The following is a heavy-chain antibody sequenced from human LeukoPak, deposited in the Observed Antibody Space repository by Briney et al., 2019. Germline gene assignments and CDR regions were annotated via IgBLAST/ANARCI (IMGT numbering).Heavy chain of an antibody. J-gene: IGHJ4*02. Sequence: GGSLRLSCAASAFTFSSYWMSWVRQAPGKGLELVANVNQDGRQKNYVDSVRGRSTISRDNVNNSLYLQMNSLRAEDTAVYYCARDPDLRRGFDGEGYWGQGTLVTVSS. CDR3: ARDPDLRRGFDGEGY. V-gene: IGHV3-7*05. D-gene: IGHD3-10*01. CDR1: AFTFSSYW. CDR2: VNQDGRQK.